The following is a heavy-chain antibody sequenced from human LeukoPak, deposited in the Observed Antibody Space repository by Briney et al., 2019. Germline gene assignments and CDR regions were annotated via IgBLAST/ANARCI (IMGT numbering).Heavy chain of an antibody. CDR2: ISGRAGST. J-gene: IGHJ4*02. Sequence: GGSLRLSCAASGFTFSSYAMSWVRQAPGKGLEWLSGISGRAGSTYYADSVKGRFTISRDNSKNTLYLQMNSLRAEDTAVYYCARSPVVVAATNRPFDYWGQGTLVTVSS. V-gene: IGHV3-23*01. CDR3: ARSPVVVAATNRPFDY. D-gene: IGHD2-15*01. CDR1: GFTFSSYA.